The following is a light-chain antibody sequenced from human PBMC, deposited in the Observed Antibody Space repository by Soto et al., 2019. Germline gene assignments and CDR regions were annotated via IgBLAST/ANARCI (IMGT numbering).Light chain of an antibody. V-gene: IGLV1-40*01. CDR3: QSYDSSLSNLV. J-gene: IGLJ3*02. CDR1: SSNIGAGYD. CDR2: GNS. Sequence: QSVLTQPPSVSGAPGQRVTISCTGSSSNIGAGYDVHWYQQLPGTAPKLLIYGNSNRPSGVPDRFSGSKSGTSASLAITGLQAEDEADYYCQSYDSSLSNLVFGGVTKLTVL.